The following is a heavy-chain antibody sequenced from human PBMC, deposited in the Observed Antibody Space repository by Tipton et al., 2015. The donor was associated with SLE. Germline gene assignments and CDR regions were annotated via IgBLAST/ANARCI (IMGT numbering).Heavy chain of an antibody. J-gene: IGHJ3*02. V-gene: IGHV4-59*01. CDR3: ARIVEGDDAFDI. CDR1: GGSISSYY. D-gene: IGHD5-24*01. Sequence: TLSLTCTVSGGSISSYYWSWIRQPPGKGLEWIGYIYYSGSTNYNPSLKSRVTISVDTSKNQFSLKLSSVTAADTAVYYCARIVEGDDAFDIWGQGTMVTVSS. CDR2: IYYSGST.